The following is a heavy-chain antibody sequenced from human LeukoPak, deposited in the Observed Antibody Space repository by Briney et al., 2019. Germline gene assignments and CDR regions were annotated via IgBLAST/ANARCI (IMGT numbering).Heavy chain of an antibody. D-gene: IGHD6-19*01. J-gene: IGHJ4*02. CDR2: ISAYNGNT. CDR3: ARDNREGSGWSFDY. Sequence: GPSVNVSCKASGYTFTSYGISWVRQAPGQGLEWMRWISAYNGNTNYAQKLQGRVTMTTDTSTSTAYMELRSLRSDDTAVYYCARDNREGSGWSFDYWGQGTLVTVSS. V-gene: IGHV1-18*01. CDR1: GYTFTSYG.